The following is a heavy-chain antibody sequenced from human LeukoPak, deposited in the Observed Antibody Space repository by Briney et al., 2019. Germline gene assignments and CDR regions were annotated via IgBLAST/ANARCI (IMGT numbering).Heavy chain of an antibody. J-gene: IGHJ6*02. D-gene: IGHD5-18*01. CDR2: IYPGDSDT. CDR1: GYSFTSYW. V-gene: IGHV5-51*01. Sequence: LGESLKISCKGSGYSFTSYWIGWVRQMPGKGLEWMGIIYPGDSDTRYSPSFQGQVTISADKSISTAYLQWSSLKASDTAMYYCARLDSYNYYYYYGMDVWGQGTTVTVSS. CDR3: ARLDSYNYYYYYGMDV.